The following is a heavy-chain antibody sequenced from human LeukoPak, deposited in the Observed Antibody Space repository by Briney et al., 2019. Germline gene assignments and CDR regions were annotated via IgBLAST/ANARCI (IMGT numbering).Heavy chain of an antibody. CDR1: GFTFSSYA. CDR3: GSGRRGRPFDY. CDR2: ISGSGGST. V-gene: IGHV3-23*01. D-gene: IGHD3-10*01. Sequence: HPGGSLRLSCAASGFTFSSYAMSWVRQAAGKGLEWVSGISGSGGSTYCADSVKGRFTISRDNSKNTLYLQMNSLRAEDTAVYYCGSGRRGRPFDYWGQGTLVTVSS. J-gene: IGHJ4*02.